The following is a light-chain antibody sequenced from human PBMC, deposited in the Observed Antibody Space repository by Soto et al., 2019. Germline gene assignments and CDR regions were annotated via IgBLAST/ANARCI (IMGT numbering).Light chain of an antibody. CDR1: QSVLYSSNNKNY. J-gene: IGKJ2*01. V-gene: IGKV4-1*01. Sequence: DIVMTQSPDSLAVSLSERATINCKSSQSVLYSSNNKNYLAWYQQNPGQPPKLLISWASTRESGVPDRFSGSGSGTDFTLTISSLQAEDVAVYYCQQYYSTPKTFGQGTKLEIK. CDR3: QQYYSTPKT. CDR2: WAS.